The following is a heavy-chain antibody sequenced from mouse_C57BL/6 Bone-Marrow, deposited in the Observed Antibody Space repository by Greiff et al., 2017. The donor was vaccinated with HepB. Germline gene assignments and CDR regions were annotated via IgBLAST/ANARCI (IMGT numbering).Heavy chain of an antibody. CDR2: IYPGGGYT. J-gene: IGHJ3*01. D-gene: IGHD4-1*01. CDR1: GYTFTNYW. CDR3: ARRPPNWAFDY. V-gene: IGHV1-63*01. Sequence: QVQLQQSGAELVRPGTSVKMSCKASGYTFTNYWIGWAKQRPGHGLEWIGDIYPGGGYTNYNEKFKGKATLTADKSSSTAYMQFSSLTSEDSAIYYGARRPPNWAFDYWGQGTLVTVSA.